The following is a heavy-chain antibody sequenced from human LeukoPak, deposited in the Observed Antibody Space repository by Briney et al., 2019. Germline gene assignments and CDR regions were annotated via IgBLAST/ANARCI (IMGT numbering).Heavy chain of an antibody. Sequence: ASVKVSCKASGYTFNRYAFSWVRQAPGQGLEWMGWINTNTGNPTYAQGFTGRFVFSLDTSVSTAYLQISSLKAEDTAVYYCVRTLYYYDSSGYYYGLDYWGQGTLVTVSS. D-gene: IGHD3-22*01. V-gene: IGHV7-4-1*02. J-gene: IGHJ4*02. CDR2: INTNTGNP. CDR3: VRTLYYYDSSGYYYGLDY. CDR1: GYTFNRYA.